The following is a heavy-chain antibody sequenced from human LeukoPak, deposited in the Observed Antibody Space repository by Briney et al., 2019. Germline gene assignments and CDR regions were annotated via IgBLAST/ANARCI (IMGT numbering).Heavy chain of an antibody. D-gene: IGHD2-21*01. CDR2: INPGGDNT. Sequence: ASVKVSCKASGYTFTKSYIHWVRQAPGQRLEWMGLINPGGDNTNYAQNFQGRVTMTSDTSARTVYMELSSLRSDDTAVYYCARDGDEGFDYWGQGTLVTVSS. J-gene: IGHJ4*02. V-gene: IGHV1-46*01. CDR1: GYTFTKSY. CDR3: ARDGDEGFDY.